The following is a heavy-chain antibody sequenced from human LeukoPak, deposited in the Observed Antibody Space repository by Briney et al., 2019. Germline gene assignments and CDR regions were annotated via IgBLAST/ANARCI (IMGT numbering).Heavy chain of an antibody. J-gene: IGHJ4*02. D-gene: IGHD3-16*02. CDR1: GFTFLSYV. CDR2: ISYDGSNK. CDR3: ARGRGYDYVWGSYRPLDY. Sequence: GRSLRLSCAASGFTFLSYVMHWVRQAPGKGLEWVAVISYDGSNKYYADSVKGRSTISRDNSKNTLYLQMNGLRAEDTAVYYCARGRGYDYVWGSYRPLDYWGQGTLVTVSS. V-gene: IGHV3-30*04.